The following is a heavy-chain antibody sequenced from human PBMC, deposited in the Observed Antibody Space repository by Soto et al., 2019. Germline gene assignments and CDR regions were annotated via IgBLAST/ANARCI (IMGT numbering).Heavy chain of an antibody. J-gene: IGHJ4*02. CDR2: ISYDGSNK. CDR3: ARAGLGSSSWCFDY. Sequence: SXLTFMTYAMHWVRQSPGEGLEWVAVISYDGSNKYYADSVKGRFTIPRDNSKNTLYLQMNSLRAEDTAVYYCARAGLGSSSWCFDYWCQGTLVTVS. V-gene: IGHV3-30-3*01. D-gene: IGHD6-13*01. CDR1: XLTFMTYA.